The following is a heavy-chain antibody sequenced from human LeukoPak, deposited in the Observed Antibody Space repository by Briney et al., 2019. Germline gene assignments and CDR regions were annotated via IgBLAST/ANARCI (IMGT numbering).Heavy chain of an antibody. Sequence: GGSLRLSCAASGFTFSSYSMNWVRQAPGKGLEWVSSISSSSSYIYYADSVKGRFTISRDNAKNLLYLQMNSLRAEDTAVYYCARDRYGDYSDHWGQGTLVTVSS. CDR2: ISSSSSYI. CDR1: GFTFSSYS. V-gene: IGHV3-21*04. J-gene: IGHJ4*02. CDR3: ARDRYGDYSDH. D-gene: IGHD4-17*01.